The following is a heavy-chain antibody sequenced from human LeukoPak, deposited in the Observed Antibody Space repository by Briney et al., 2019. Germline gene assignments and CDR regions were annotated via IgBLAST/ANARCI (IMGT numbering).Heavy chain of an antibody. V-gene: IGHV4-4*02. Sequence: PSETLSLTCAVSGDSISNNYLWRWARQFPGKGLEWIGEVSDGGGTDYNPSLKSRVTMSVDTSKNQFSLRLSSVTAADTAVYYCARGRDVGRSRGFIPYGMDVWGQGTTVIVSS. CDR1: GDSISNNYL. J-gene: IGHJ6*02. D-gene: IGHD3-10*01. CDR3: ARGRDVGRSRGFIPYGMDV. CDR2: VSDGGGT.